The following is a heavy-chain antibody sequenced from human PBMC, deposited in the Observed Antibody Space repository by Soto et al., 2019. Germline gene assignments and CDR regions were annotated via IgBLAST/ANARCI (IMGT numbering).Heavy chain of an antibody. Sequence: DVQLLESGGGLVQPEGSLRLSCAASGFTVSSYAMCWVRQGPGKGLEWVAVDSIGGRTHYADSVRGRFTISRDNSKNTMSLQLNSLTAEDTAVYFCAKRRGAGGHFDYWGQGALVTVSS. D-gene: IGHD2-15*01. CDR2: DSIGGRT. CDR1: GFTVSSYA. V-gene: IGHV3-23*01. J-gene: IGHJ4*02. CDR3: AKRRGAGGHFDY.